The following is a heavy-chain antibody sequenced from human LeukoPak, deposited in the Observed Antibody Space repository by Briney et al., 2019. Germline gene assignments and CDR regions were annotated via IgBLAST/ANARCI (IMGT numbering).Heavy chain of an antibody. Sequence: PSETLSLTCAVYGGSFSGYYWSWIRQPPGKGLEWIGEISHSGSTNYNPSLKSRVTISVDTSKNQFSLKLSSVTAADTAVYYCARGLGTMIQWGQGTLVTVSS. V-gene: IGHV4-34*01. CDR2: ISHSGST. J-gene: IGHJ4*02. CDR3: ARGLGTMIQ. D-gene: IGHD3-22*01. CDR1: GGSFSGYY.